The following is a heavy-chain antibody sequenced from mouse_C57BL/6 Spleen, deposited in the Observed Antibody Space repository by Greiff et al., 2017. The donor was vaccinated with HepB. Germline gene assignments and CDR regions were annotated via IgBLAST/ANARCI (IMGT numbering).Heavy chain of an antibody. Sequence: EVKLVESGGGLVQPGGSMKLSCVASGFTFSNYWMNWVRQSPEKGLEWVAQIRLKSDNYATHYAESVKGRFTISRDDSKSSVYLQMNNLRAEDTGIYYCTGWLLTFLEYYYAMDYWGQGTSVTVSS. CDR3: TGWLLTFLEYYYAMDY. D-gene: IGHD2-3*01. CDR1: GFTFSNYW. J-gene: IGHJ4*01. V-gene: IGHV6-3*01. CDR2: IRLKSDNYAT.